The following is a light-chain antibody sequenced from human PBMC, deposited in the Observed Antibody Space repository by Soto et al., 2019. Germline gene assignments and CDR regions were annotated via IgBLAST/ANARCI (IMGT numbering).Light chain of an antibody. CDR2: EVT. CDR1: SSDVGGYNY. J-gene: IGLJ1*01. V-gene: IGLV2-14*01. Sequence: ALTQPASVSGSPGQSITISCTGTSSDVGGYNYVSWYQQHPGKAPKLTIYEVTNRPSGVSSRFSGSKSGNTASLTISGLQAEDEADYYCSSYTSSSSYVFGTGTKVTVL. CDR3: SSYTSSSSYV.